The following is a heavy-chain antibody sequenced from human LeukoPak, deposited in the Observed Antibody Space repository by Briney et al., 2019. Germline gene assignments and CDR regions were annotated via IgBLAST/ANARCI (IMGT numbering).Heavy chain of an antibody. Sequence: SETLSLTCTVSGYSISSGYCWGWIRPPPGKGLEWIGSIYHSGSTYYNPSLKSRVTISVDTSKNQFSLKLSSVTAADTAVYYCAREGEMATAPAVDYWGQGTLVTVSS. CDR1: GYSISSGYC. CDR3: AREGEMATAPAVDY. J-gene: IGHJ4*02. D-gene: IGHD5-24*01. V-gene: IGHV4-38-2*02. CDR2: IYHSGST.